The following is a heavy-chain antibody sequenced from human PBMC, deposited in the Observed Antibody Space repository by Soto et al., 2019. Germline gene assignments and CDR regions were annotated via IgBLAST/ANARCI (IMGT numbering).Heavy chain of an antibody. Sequence: QVQLVESGGGVVQPGRSLRLSCAASGFTFRSYGMHWVRQAPGTGLEGVAVIWYDGSKKYYADSVKGRFTISRDNSKNTLYLQLNSLRAEDTAVYYCEIGGVEEPAAMNPPGSGYDSGDAFAIWGQGTMVTVSS. CDR3: EIGGVEEPAAMNPPGSGYDSGDAFAI. CDR2: IWYDGSKK. J-gene: IGHJ3*02. CDR1: GFTFRSYG. V-gene: IGHV3-33*01. D-gene: IGHD2-2*01.